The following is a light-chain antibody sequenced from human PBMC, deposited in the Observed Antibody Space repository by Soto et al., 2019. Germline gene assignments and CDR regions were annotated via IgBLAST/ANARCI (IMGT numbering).Light chain of an antibody. CDR3: SSYAGSSTV. J-gene: IGLJ7*01. CDR1: SSDIGGFSY. V-gene: IGLV2-14*01. CDR2: EVI. Sequence: QSALTQPASVSGSPGQSITISCTGTSSDIGGFSYVSWYQQHPGKAPKLMIYEVINRPSGVSNRFSGSKSGNTASLTISGLQAEDEADYYCSSYAGSSTVFGGGTKLTVL.